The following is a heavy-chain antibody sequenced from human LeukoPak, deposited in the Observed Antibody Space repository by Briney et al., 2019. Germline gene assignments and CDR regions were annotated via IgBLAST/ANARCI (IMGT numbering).Heavy chain of an antibody. Sequence: GASVTVSCKASGYTFTGYYMHWVRQAPGQGLEWMGWINPNSGGTNYAQKFQGRVTTTRDTSISTAYMELSRLRSDDTAVYYCARDPYYDSSGYYLPSNYFDYWGQGTLVTVSS. CDR1: GYTFTGYY. V-gene: IGHV1-2*02. J-gene: IGHJ4*02. CDR2: INPNSGGT. D-gene: IGHD3-22*01. CDR3: ARDPYYDSSGYYLPSNYFDY.